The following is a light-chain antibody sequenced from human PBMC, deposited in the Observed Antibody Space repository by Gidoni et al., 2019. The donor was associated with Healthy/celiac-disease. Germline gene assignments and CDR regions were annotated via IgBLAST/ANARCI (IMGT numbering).Light chain of an antibody. CDR3: SSYAGAEV. CDR2: EVS. Sequence: QSALTQPPSASGSPGPSVTISCTGTSSDVGGYNYVSWYQQHPGKAPQLMIYEVSKRPSGGPDRFSGSKSGNTASLTVSGLQAEDEADYYCSSYAGAEVFGGGTKLTVL. J-gene: IGLJ3*02. V-gene: IGLV2-8*01. CDR1: SSDVGGYNY.